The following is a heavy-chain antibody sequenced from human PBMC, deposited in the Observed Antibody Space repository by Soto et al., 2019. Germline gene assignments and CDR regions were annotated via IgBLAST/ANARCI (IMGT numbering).Heavy chain of an antibody. V-gene: IGHV3-23*01. CDR1: GFTFSSYA. J-gene: IGHJ4*02. CDR2: ISGSGGST. CDR3: AKSRVTLEWLLFGFDY. D-gene: IGHD3-3*01. Sequence: EVQLLESGGGLVQPGGSLRLSCAASGFTFSSYAMSWVRQAPGKGLEWVSAISGSGGSTYYADSVKGRFTISRDNSKNTLYLQMNSLRAEDTAVYYCAKSRVTLEWLLFGFDYWGQGTLVTVSS.